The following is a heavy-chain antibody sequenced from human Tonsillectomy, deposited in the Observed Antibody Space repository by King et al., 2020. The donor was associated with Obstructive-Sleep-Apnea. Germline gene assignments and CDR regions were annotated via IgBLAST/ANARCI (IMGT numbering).Heavy chain of an antibody. Sequence: VQLVESGGGLVQPGGSLRLSCAASGFTFSSYAMSWVRQAPGKGLEWVSAISGSGGSTYYADSVKGRFTISRDNSKNTLYLQMNSLRAEDTAGYYCAKGSDYGDYTPGDIDYWGQGTLVTVSS. CDR1: GFTFSSYA. D-gene: IGHD4-17*01. J-gene: IGHJ4*02. V-gene: IGHV3-23*04. CDR2: ISGSGGST. CDR3: AKGSDYGDYTPGDIDY.